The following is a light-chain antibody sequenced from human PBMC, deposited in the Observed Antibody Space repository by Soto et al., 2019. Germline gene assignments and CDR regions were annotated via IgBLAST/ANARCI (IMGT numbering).Light chain of an antibody. CDR3: QQYNTYSPMWT. CDR1: QSINW. V-gene: IGKV1-5*03. Sequence: DIQLAQSPSTLSASVGDRLIITCRATQSINWLAWYQQKPGKAPKLLIFEASRLESWVPSRFSGSGSGTEFTLTISILKPDNFGTYYCQQYNTYSPMWTFGQGTKV. CDR2: EAS. J-gene: IGKJ1*01.